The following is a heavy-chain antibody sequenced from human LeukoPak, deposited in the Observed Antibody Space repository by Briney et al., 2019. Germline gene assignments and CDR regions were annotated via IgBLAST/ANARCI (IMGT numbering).Heavy chain of an antibody. Sequence: GGSLRLSCATSGFPFETNAMSWVRQAPGEGLEWVATIGNTETFYADSVTGRFTISRDNSKNTVNLQMNRLRVEDTAIYYCAKDWIQFNRVFDCFDSWGQGTLVTVSS. CDR2: IGNTET. D-gene: IGHD5-18*01. J-gene: IGHJ4*02. CDR1: GFPFETNA. CDR3: AKDWIQFNRVFDCFDS. V-gene: IGHV3-23*01.